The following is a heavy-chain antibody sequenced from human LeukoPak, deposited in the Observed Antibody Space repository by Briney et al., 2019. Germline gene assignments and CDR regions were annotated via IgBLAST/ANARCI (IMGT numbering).Heavy chain of an antibody. D-gene: IGHD3-10*01. V-gene: IGHV3-13*04. CDR2: IGTAGDT. J-gene: IGHJ6*02. CDR3: ARVLGSGTYGLDV. CDR1: GFTFSSYD. Sequence: GGSLRLSCAASGFTFSSYDMHWVRQAIGKGLEWVSSIGTAGDTYYSGSVRGRFTISRENAKNSLYLQMNSLRAGDTAVYYCARVLGSGTYGLDVWGQGTTVTVSS.